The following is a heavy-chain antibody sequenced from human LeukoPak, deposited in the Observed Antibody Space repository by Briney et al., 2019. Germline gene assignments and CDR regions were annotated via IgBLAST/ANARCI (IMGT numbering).Heavy chain of an antibody. CDR3: ARGLARGSGYDYHVGGREDFDY. Sequence: ASVKVSCKASGYTFTSYGISWVRQAPGQGLEWMGWISAYNGNTNYVQKLQGRVTMTTDTSTSTAYMELRSLRSDDTAVYYCARGLARGSGYDYHVGGREDFDYWGQGTLVTVSS. J-gene: IGHJ4*02. CDR1: GYTFTSYG. D-gene: IGHD5-12*01. V-gene: IGHV1-18*01. CDR2: ISAYNGNT.